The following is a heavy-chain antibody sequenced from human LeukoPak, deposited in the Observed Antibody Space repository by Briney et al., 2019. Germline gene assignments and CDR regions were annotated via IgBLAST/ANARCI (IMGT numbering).Heavy chain of an antibody. Sequence: GGSLRLSCAASGFTFNDYSINWVRQAPGKGLEWVSSITGSSSYIYYADSVKGRFTISRDNAKSSLYLQMNSLRAEDTAVYYCARERSLANFDYWGQGTLVTVSS. CDR2: ITGSSSYI. V-gene: IGHV3-21*01. CDR3: ARERSLANFDY. CDR1: GFTFNDYS. J-gene: IGHJ4*02.